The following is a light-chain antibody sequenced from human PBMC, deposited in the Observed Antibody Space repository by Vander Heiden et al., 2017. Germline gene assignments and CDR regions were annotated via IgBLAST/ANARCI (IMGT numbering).Light chain of an antibody. V-gene: IGKV3-20*01. J-gene: IGKJ2*01. Sequence: EIVLTQSPGTLSLSPGERATLSCRASQSVSSSYLAWYQQKPGQAPRLLIYGASSRATGIPDRFSGSGSGTDFTLTISRLEPEDFAVYYCQQGYNVGQGTKLEIK. CDR3: QQGYN. CDR2: GAS. CDR1: QSVSSSY.